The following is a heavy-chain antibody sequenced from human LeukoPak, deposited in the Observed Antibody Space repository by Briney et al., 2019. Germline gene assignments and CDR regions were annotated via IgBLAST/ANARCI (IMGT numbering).Heavy chain of an antibody. V-gene: IGHV1-69*13. D-gene: IGHD3-22*01. CDR3: ARHHLKYYYDSSGYSNFDY. CDR2: IIPIFGTA. J-gene: IGHJ4*02. Sequence: GASVKVSCKASGYTFTDFYMHWVRQAPGQGLEWMGGIIPIFGTANYAQKFQGRVTITADESTSTAYMELSSLRSEDTAVYYCARHHLKYYYDSSGYSNFDYWGQGTLVTVSS. CDR1: GYTFTDFY.